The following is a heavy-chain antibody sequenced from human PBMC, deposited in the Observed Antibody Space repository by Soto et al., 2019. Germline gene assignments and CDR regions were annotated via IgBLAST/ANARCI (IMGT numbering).Heavy chain of an antibody. CDR1: GYTFTSYA. CDR3: AIGPIQLWPLDY. D-gene: IGHD5-18*01. V-gene: IGHV1-3*01. CDR2: INAGNGNT. J-gene: IGHJ4*02. Sequence: QVQLVQSGAEVKKPGASVKVACKASGYTFTSYAMHCVRQAPGQRLERMGWINAGNGNTKNSQKFQGRVTITRDTSASTAYMELSSLRSEDTAVYYCAIGPIQLWPLDYWGQGTLVTVSS.